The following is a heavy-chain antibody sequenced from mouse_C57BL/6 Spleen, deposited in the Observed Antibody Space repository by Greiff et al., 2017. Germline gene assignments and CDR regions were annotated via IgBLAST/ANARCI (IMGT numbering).Heavy chain of an antibody. CDR3: ARGAYYGSSYWYCDV. D-gene: IGHD1-1*01. Sequence: QVQLQQSGAELVRPGASVKLSCKASGYTFTDYYINWVKQRPGQGLEWIARIYPGSGNTYYNEKFKGKATLTAEKSSSTAYMQLSSLTSEDSAVYFCARGAYYGSSYWYCDVWGTGTTVTVSS. V-gene: IGHV1-76*01. CDR1: GYTFTDYY. J-gene: IGHJ1*03. CDR2: IYPGSGNT.